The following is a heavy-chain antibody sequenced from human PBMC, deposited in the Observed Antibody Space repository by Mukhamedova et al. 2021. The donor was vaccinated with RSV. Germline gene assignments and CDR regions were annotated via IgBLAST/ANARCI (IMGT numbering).Heavy chain of an antibody. J-gene: IGHJ5*02. CDR2: ISYDGSNK. CDR1: GFTFSSYA. D-gene: IGHD3-10*01. V-gene: IGHV3-30*01. Sequence: GFTFSSYAMHWVRQAPGKGLEWVAVISYDGSNKYYADSVKGRFIISRDNSKNTLYLQMNSLRAEDTAVYYCARAGYGSQFDPWGQG. CDR3: ARAGYGSQFDP.